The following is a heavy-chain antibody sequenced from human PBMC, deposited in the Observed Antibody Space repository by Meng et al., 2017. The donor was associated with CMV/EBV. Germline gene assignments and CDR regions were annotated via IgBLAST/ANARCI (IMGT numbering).Heavy chain of an antibody. J-gene: IGHJ4*02. V-gene: IGHV3-74*01. CDR1: TFTLNKYS. CDR2: SNTDGTTT. Sequence: LTCVPSTFTLNKYSMHWVRQAPGKGLLWVSRSNTDGTTTTYADSVKGRFTISRDNAKNTLNLQMNSLRVEDTAVYYCVRDTGYSFDYWGQGSLVTVSS. D-gene: IGHD5-12*01. CDR3: VRDTGYSFDY.